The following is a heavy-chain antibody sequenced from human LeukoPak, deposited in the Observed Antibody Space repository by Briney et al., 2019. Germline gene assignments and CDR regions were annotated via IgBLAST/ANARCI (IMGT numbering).Heavy chain of an antibody. V-gene: IGHV4-59*08. Sequence: PSETLSLTCTLSSGIMRHFYWSWLRQPPGKGLECIEHMQYRWSTNYKPSHKSPVTISLDTCKNQFPLKLTSVPAADTAVYYCARQSIAPRVRIFDYWGEGTLVTVSS. CDR2: MQYRWST. D-gene: IGHD6-6*01. CDR3: ARQSIAPRVRIFDY. J-gene: IGHJ4*02. CDR1: SGIMRHFY.